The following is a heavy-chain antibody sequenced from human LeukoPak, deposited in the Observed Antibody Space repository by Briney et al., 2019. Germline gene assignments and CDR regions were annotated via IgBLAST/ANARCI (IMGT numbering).Heavy chain of an antibody. CDR2: ISSSSSYI. CDR1: GFTFSSYS. V-gene: IGHV3-21*01. Sequence: GGSLRLSCAASGFTFSSYSMNWVRQAPGKGLEWASSISSSSSYIYYADSVKGRFTISRDNAKNSLYLQMNSLRAEDTAVYYCARDGDYDILTGHLFDYWGQGTLVTVSS. CDR3: ARDGDYDILTGHLFDY. D-gene: IGHD3-9*01. J-gene: IGHJ4*02.